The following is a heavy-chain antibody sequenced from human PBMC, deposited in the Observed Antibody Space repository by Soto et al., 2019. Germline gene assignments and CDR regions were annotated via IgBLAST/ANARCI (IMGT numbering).Heavy chain of an antibody. D-gene: IGHD3-16*01. CDR2: MNPVSGDT. Sequence: ASVQVSCKAAGYSFPNNDFSWVRKASGKGLESMGWMNPVSGDTGYAQKFQCRVTMTRDISIATAYMELGSLRSDETALHYGARLSTFGSLNLLGPGGQGTVVPVSS. CDR3: ARLSTFGSLNLLGP. CDR1: GYSFPNND. V-gene: IGHV1-8*01. J-gene: IGHJ4*02.